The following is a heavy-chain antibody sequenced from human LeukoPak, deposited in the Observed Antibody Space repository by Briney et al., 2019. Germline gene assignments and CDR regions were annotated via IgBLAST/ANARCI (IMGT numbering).Heavy chain of an antibody. J-gene: IGHJ3*02. CDR2: ISSSSSYI. CDR1: GFTLSSYS. D-gene: IGHD3-22*01. CDR3: ARAGLLLYAFDI. V-gene: IGHV3-21*01. Sequence: GGSLRLSCAASGFTLSSYSMNWVRQAPGKGLEWVSSISSSSSYIYYADSVKGRFTISRDNAKNSLYLQMNSLRAEDTAVYYCARAGLLLYAFDIWGQGTMVTVSS.